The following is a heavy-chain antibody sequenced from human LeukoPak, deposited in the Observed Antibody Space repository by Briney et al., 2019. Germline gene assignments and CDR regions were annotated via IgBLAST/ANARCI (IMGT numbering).Heavy chain of an antibody. J-gene: IGHJ5*02. CDR2: IYHSGST. Sequence: SETLSLTCAVSGGSISSSNWWSWVRQPPGKGLEWIGEIYHSGSTNYNPSLKSRVTISVDTSKNQFSLKLSSVTAADTAVYYCARGFPHYDFWSGYSPKPQRCWFDPWGQGTLVTVSS. D-gene: IGHD3-3*01. CDR3: ARGFPHYDFWSGYSPKPQRCWFDP. V-gene: IGHV4-4*02. CDR1: GGSISSSNW.